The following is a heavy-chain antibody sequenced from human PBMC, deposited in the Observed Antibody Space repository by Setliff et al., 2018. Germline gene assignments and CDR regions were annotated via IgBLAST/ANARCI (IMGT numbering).Heavy chain of an antibody. J-gene: IGHJ6*03. D-gene: IGHD2-2*01. CDR3: ARDGFEIVVVPAAIYYYYMDV. CDR2: INAGNGNT. V-gene: IGHV1-3*01. CDR1: GYTFTSYA. Sequence: ASVKVSCKASGYTFTSYAMHWVHQAPGQRLEWMGWINAGNGNTKYSQKFQGRVTITRDTSASTAYMELSSLRSEDTAVYYCARDGFEIVVVPAAIYYYYMDVWGKGTTVTVSS.